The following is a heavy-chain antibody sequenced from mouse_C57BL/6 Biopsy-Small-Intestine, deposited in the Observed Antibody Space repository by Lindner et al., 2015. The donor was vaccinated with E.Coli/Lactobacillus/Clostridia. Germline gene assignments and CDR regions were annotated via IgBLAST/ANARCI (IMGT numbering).Heavy chain of an antibody. Sequence: SVKVSCKASGYSFTAHAMHWVRQAPGQRFEWLGCINGGDDSTQYSQKYQNRAIISKDTSASTGYMDLSSLTFQDTAVYYCARANGPGSWTIDYWGQGTLVTVSS. CDR3: ARANGPGSWTIDY. CDR2: INGGDDST. J-gene: IGHJ4*01. CDR1: GYSFTAHA. D-gene: IGHD1-1*02. V-gene: IGHV1S136*01.